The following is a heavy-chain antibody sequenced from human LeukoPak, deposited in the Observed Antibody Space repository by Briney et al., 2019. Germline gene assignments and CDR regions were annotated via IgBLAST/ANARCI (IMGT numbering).Heavy chain of an antibody. CDR3: AREGIAAAPYFDY. Sequence: SQTLSLTCAISGDSVSSNSAAWNWIRQSPSRGLEWLARTYYRSNWHNEYAVSVKSRITISPDTSKNQFSLKLSSVTAADTAVYYCAREGIAAAPYFDYWGQGTLVTVSS. CDR1: GDSVSSNSAA. D-gene: IGHD6-13*01. CDR2: TYYRSNWHN. J-gene: IGHJ4*02. V-gene: IGHV6-1*01.